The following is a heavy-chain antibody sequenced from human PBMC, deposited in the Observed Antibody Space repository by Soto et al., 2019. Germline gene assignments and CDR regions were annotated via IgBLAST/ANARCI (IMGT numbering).Heavy chain of an antibody. D-gene: IGHD5-18*01. Sequence: QVQLEESGGGVVQPGRSLRLSCEASGFTFNTYSMHWVRQPPGKGLEWLAAIWYDGTQKYYADSVKGRFIISRDNSKNTLYLQMNSLRAEDTAVYYCARDTGPNGYNYYYFGMDVWGQGTTVTVSS. CDR2: IWYDGTQK. J-gene: IGHJ6*02. CDR3: ARDTGPNGYNYYYFGMDV. CDR1: GFTFNTYS. V-gene: IGHV3-33*01.